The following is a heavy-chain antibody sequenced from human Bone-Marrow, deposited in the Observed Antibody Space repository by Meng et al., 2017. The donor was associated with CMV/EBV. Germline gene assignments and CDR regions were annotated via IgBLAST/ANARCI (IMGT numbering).Heavy chain of an antibody. V-gene: IGHV3-30*04. CDR1: RFTFSTYA. CDR3: ARGSVGLGIAARKPHDSFDI. D-gene: IGHD6-6*01. CDR2: ISYDGSNK. J-gene: IGHJ3*02. Sequence: GGSLRLSCAASRFTFSTYAIHWVRQAPGKGLEWVAVISYDGSNKYYADSVKGRFTISRDNSRNTLYLQMNSLRADDTAVYFCARGSVGLGIAARKPHDSFDIWGQGTMVTVSS.